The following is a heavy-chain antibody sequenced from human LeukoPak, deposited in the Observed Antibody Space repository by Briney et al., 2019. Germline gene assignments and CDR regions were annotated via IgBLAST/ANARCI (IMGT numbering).Heavy chain of an antibody. V-gene: IGHV1-8*03. D-gene: IGHD2-2*01. J-gene: IGHJ4*02. CDR1: GYTVTSYD. CDR3: ARSYIGVHCSSTSCSTDFDY. Sequence: APGKVSYKAAGYTVTSYDINGGRRATGQGGRGRGGMNPKSGNTGYAQKFQGRVTITRNTSISTAYMELSSLRSEDTAVYYCARSYIGVHCSSTSCSTDFDYWGQGTLVTVSS. CDR2: MNPKSGNT.